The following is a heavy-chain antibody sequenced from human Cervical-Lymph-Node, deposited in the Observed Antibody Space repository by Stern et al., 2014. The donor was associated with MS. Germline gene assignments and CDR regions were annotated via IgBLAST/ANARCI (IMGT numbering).Heavy chain of an antibody. CDR3: AREGVGGSSSGPDGDAFDV. CDR2: ISRGGGTI. CDR1: GFSFSDYY. V-gene: IGHV3-11*01. Sequence: QVQLVESGGGLVKPGGSLRLSCAASGFSFSDYYMSWIRQAPGKGLEWVAYISRGGGTIHYADSVKGRVSISRDNAQKSLSLQMNSLRAEDTAVYYCAREGVGGSSSGPDGDAFDVWGQGTMVTVSS. J-gene: IGHJ3*01. D-gene: IGHD1-26*01.